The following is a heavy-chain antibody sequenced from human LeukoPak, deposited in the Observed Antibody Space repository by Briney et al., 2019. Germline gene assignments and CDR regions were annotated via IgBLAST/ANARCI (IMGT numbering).Heavy chain of an antibody. V-gene: IGHV3-11*01. J-gene: IGHJ4*02. CDR1: GFTFSDYY. CDR2: ITSSGSTI. CDR3: ARARGGYSYGYSFDY. D-gene: IGHD5-18*01. Sequence: GGSLRLSCAASGFTFSDYYMSWIRQAPGKGLEWVSYITSSGSTIYYADSVKGRFTISRDNAKNSLYLQMNSLRAEDAAVYYCARARGGYSYGYSFDYWGQGTLVTVSS.